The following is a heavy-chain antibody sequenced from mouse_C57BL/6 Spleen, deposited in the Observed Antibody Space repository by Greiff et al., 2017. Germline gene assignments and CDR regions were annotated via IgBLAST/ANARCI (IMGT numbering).Heavy chain of an antibody. V-gene: IGHV1-50*01. CDR3: ARGEDYAKDY. Sequence: VQLQQPGAELVKPGASVKLSCTASGYTFTSYWMPWVKQRPGQGLEWVGEIDPSDSYTNYKQKVKGKVTLTVDTSSSTVYMQLSSLTSEDSAVYYCARGEDYAKDYWGQGTSVTVSS. J-gene: IGHJ4*01. CDR2: IDPSDSYT. CDR1: GYTFTSYW.